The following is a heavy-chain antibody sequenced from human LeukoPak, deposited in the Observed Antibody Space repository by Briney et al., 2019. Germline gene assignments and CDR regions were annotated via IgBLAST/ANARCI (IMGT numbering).Heavy chain of an antibody. CDR1: GYTFTSYG. CDR2: ISAYNGNT. J-gene: IGHJ4*02. V-gene: IGHV1-18*01. Sequence: GASVKVSCKASGYTFTSYGISWVRQAPGQGLEWMGWISAYNGNTNYAQKLQGRVTMTTDTSTSTAYMELRSLRSDDTGGDYLGGEGYPGWDLAIDFWGQGNLGTGSS. D-gene: IGHD3-16*01. CDR3: GGEGYPGWDLAIDF.